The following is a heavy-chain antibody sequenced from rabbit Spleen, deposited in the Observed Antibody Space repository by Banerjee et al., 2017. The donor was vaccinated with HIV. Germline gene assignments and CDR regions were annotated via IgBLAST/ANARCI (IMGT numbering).Heavy chain of an antibody. CDR3: ARETSGGWGVVLYYFRL. J-gene: IGHJ4*01. D-gene: IGHD4-1*01. V-gene: IGHV1S45*01. Sequence: QEQLVESGGGLVRPEGSLKLSCTASGFSFSNKAVMCWVRQAPGKGLEWIACINTGSSGSTNYASWAKGRFTISKTSSTTVTLQMTSLTAADTATYFCARETSGGWGVVLYYFRLWGPGTLVTVS. CDR1: GFSFSNKAV. CDR2: INTGSSGST.